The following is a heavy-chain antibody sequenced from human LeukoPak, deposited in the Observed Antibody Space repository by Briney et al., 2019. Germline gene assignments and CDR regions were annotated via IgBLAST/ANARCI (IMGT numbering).Heavy chain of an antibody. V-gene: IGHV3-23*01. D-gene: IGHD6-19*01. CDR2: ISGSGGST. CDR1: GFTVSSNY. Sequence: GGSLRLSCAASGFTVSSNYMSWVRQAPGKGLEWVSAISGSGGSTYYADSVKGRFTISRDNSKNTLYLQMNSLRAEDTAVYYCAKKGRLVQSPHAFDIWGQGTMVTVSS. J-gene: IGHJ3*02. CDR3: AKKGRLVQSPHAFDI.